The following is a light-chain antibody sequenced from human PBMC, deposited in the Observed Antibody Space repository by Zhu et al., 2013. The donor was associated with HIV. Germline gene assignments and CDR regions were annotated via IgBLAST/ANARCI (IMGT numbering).Light chain of an antibody. V-gene: IGKV1-5*03. J-gene: IGKJ3*01. Sequence: DIQMTQSPSTLSASVGDRVTITCRASQSISSWLAWYQQKPGKAPKLLIYKASSLESGVPSRFSGSGSGTEFTLTISSLQPDDFATYYCQQYDSFPGTFGPGTKVEMK. CDR2: KAS. CDR1: QSISSW. CDR3: QQYDSFPGT.